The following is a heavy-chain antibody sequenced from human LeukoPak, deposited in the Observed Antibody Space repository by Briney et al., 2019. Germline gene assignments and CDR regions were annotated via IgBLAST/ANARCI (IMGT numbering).Heavy chain of an antibody. CDR1: GYTFTGYY. J-gene: IGHJ4*02. CDR2: INPNSGDT. Sequence: GASVKVSCKASGYTFTGYYMHWVRQAPGQGLEWMGWINPNSGDTKYAQKFQGRVTMTRHTPTSTAYMELSRLRSDDTAVYYCARSRHQRSLAPDYWGQGTLVTVSS. D-gene: IGHD2-2*01. V-gene: IGHV1-2*02. CDR3: ARSRHQRSLAPDY.